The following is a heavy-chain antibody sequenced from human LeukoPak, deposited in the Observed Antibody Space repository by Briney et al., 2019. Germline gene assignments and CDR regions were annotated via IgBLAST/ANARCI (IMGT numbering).Heavy chain of an antibody. Sequence: SETLSLTCTVSGGSISSGSYYWSWIRQPAGKGLEWIGEINHSGSTNYNPSLKSRVTISVDTSKNQFSLKLSSVTAADTAVYYCARGRGWFGGSWFDPWGQGTLVTVSS. CDR1: GGSISSGSYY. J-gene: IGHJ5*02. V-gene: IGHV4-61*10. CDR2: INHSGST. D-gene: IGHD3-10*01. CDR3: ARGRGWFGGSWFDP.